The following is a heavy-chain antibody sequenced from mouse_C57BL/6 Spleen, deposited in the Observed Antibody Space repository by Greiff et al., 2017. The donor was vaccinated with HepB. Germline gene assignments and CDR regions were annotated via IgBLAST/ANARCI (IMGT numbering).Heavy chain of an antibody. J-gene: IGHJ2*01. CDR1: GYTFTSYW. V-gene: IGHV1-64*01. D-gene: IGHD1-1*01. CDR2: IQPNSGST. CDR3: AREGEYYGSSYVSFDY. Sequence: QVQLQQPGAELVKPGASVKLSCKASGYTFTSYWMHWVKQRPGQGLEWIGMIQPNSGSTNYNEKFKSKATLTVDKSSSTAYMQLSSLTSEDSAVYYCAREGEYYGSSYVSFDYWGQGTTLTVSS.